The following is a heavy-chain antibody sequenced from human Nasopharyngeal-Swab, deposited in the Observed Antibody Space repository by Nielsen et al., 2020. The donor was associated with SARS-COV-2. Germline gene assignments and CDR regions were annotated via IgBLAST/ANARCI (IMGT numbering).Heavy chain of an antibody. CDR1: GGSISSYY. V-gene: IGHV4-4*07. J-gene: IGHJ4*02. Sequence: SETLSLTCTVSGGSISSYYWSWIQQPAGKGLEWIGRIYTSGSTNYNPSLKSRVTMSVDTSKNQFSLKLSSVTAADTAVYYCARDGADFWSGMGFDYWGQGTLVTVSS. CDR2: IYTSGST. CDR3: ARDGADFWSGMGFDY. D-gene: IGHD3-3*01.